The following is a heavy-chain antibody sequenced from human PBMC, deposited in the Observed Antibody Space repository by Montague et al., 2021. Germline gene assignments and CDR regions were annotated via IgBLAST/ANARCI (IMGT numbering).Heavy chain of an antibody. V-gene: IGHV4-4*08. CDR3: AKQEYFVSGCSYKGFDP. CDR2: MHHSGAT. D-gene: IGHD3-10*01. CDR1: SGSIFHAY. Sequence: SETLSLTCTVSSGSIFHAYWSWVRQSPGKGLEWLAAMHHSGATSNNLSLTSRGTMSIDTSTNQLSLKLSFVTAADTAVDYCAKQEYFVSGCSYKGFDPWGQGILVTVSS. J-gene: IGHJ5*02.